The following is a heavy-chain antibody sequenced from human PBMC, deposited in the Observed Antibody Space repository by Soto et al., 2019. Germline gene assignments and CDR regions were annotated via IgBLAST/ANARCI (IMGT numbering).Heavy chain of an antibody. CDR2: MNPNSGST. CDR1: GYSLSSYD. D-gene: IGHD2-2*01. CDR3: ARVRCSSTSCYLDY. V-gene: IGHV1-8*01. J-gene: IGHJ4*02. Sequence: GASVEVGCESCGYSLSSYDINWVRQATGQGLEWMGWMNPNSGSTGYAQKFQGRVTMTRNTSISTAYMELSSLRSEDTAVYYCARVRCSSTSCYLDYWGQGTLVPVSS.